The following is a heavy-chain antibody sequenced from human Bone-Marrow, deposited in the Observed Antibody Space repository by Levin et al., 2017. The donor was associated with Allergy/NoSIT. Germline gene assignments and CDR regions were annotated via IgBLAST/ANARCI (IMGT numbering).Heavy chain of an antibody. CDR1: GGSFSGYY. V-gene: IGHV4-34*01. CDR2: INDIGST. D-gene: IGHD5-18*01. Sequence: KPSETLSLTCAVYGGSFSGYYWSWIRQPPGKGPEWIGEINDIGSTNYNPSLKSRVTLSVDASKKQVSLRLTSVTAADTAVYYCARGGYTYGRSRAHYYYYHGLDVWGQGTTVTVSS. CDR3: ARGGYTYGRSRAHYYYYHGLDV. J-gene: IGHJ6*02.